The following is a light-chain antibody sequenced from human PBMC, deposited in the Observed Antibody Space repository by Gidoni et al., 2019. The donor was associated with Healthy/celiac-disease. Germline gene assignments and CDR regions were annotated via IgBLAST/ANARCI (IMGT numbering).Light chain of an antibody. CDR2: EVS. CDR3: SSYTSSSTVV. J-gene: IGLJ2*01. CDR1: SSDVGGYNY. V-gene: IGLV2-14*01. Sequence: GSPGQSITISCTGTSSDVGGYNYVSWYQQQPGKAPKLMIYEVSNRPSGVSNRFSGSKSGNTSSRTISGLQAEDEADYYCSSYTSSSTVVFGGGTKLTVL.